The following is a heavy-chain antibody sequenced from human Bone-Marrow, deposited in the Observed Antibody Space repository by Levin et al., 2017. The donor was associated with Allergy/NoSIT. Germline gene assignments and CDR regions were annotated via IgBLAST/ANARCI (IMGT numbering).Heavy chain of an antibody. CDR2: IYSSGTT. D-gene: IGHD4-23*01. J-gene: IGHJ4*02. V-gene: IGHV4-31*11. Sequence: SETLSLTCAVTGASISSAGYYWTWIRHHPGKGLEWIGYIYSSGTTNYNPSLKSRVTISLDTSGTQFSLKLPSVTAAETAVYYCAREDGGNAFRLRVVDYWGRGALVSVSS. CDR3: AREDGGNAFRLRVVDY. CDR1: GASISSAGYY.